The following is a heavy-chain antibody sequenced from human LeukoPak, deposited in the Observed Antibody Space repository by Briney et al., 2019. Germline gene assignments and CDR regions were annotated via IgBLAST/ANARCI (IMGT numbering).Heavy chain of an antibody. D-gene: IGHD3-10*01. J-gene: IGHJ5*02. Sequence: GGSLRLSCAASGFTFSDYYMSWIRQAPGKGLEWVSYISSSGSTIYYADSVKGRFTISRDNAKNSLYLQMNSLRAEDTAVYYCAGSYYGSPPDWFDPWGQGTLVTVSS. CDR2: ISSSGSTI. CDR3: AGSYYGSPPDWFDP. CDR1: GFTFSDYY. V-gene: IGHV3-11*01.